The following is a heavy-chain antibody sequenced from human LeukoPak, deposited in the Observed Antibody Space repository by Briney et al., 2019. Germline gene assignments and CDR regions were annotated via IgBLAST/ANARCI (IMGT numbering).Heavy chain of an antibody. CDR2: INPSGGST. CDR1: GYTFTSYY. CDR3: ARGRCSGGSCYPYYFDY. Sequence: ASVKVSCKASGYTFTSYYMHWVRQAPGQGLEWMGIINPSGGSTSYAQKFQGRVTMTMDMSTSTVYMELSSLRSEDTAVYYCARGRCSGGSCYPYYFDYWGQGTLVTVSS. V-gene: IGHV1-46*01. J-gene: IGHJ4*02. D-gene: IGHD2-15*01.